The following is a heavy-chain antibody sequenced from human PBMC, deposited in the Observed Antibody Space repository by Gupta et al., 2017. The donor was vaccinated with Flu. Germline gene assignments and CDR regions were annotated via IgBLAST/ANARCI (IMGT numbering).Heavy chain of an antibody. CDR3: TRGGDIVGISSWYYFDY. J-gene: IGHJ4*02. D-gene: IGHD6-13*01. Sequence: VQLVESGGGLVQPGRSLRLSCTASGFTFGDYAMSWVRQAPGKGLEWVGFIRSKAYGGTTEYAASVKGRFTISRDDSKSIAYLQMNSLKTEDTAVYYCTRGGDIVGISSWYYFDYWGQGTLVTVSS. V-gene: IGHV3-49*04. CDR1: GFTFGDYA. CDR2: IRSKAYGGTT.